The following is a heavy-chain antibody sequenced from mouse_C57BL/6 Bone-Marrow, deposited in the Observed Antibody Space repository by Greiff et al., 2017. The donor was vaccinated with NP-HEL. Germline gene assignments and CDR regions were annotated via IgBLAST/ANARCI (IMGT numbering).Heavy chain of an antibody. V-gene: IGHV8-8*01. CDR1: GFSLSTFGMG. CDR3: ARITINHYYGSSYPFAY. CDR2: IWWDDDK. D-gene: IGHD1-1*01. J-gene: IGHJ3*01. Sequence: QVTLKVCGPGILQPSQTLSLTCSFSGFSLSTFGMGVGWIRQPSGKGLEWLAHIWWDDDKYYNPALKSRLTITKDTSKNQVCLKIAKVDTADTATYYCARITINHYYGSSYPFAYWGQGTLVTVSA.